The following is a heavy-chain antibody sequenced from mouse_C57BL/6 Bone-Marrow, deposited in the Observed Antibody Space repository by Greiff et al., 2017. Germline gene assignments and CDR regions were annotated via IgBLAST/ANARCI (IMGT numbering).Heavy chain of an antibody. J-gene: IGHJ3*01. CDR2: ILPGSGST. D-gene: IGHD3-2*02. CDR1: GYTFTGYW. CDR3: ARDSSGYWFAY. Sequence: QVQLQQSGAELMKPGASVKLSCKATGYTFTGYWIEWVKQRPGHGLEWIGEILPGSGSTNYNEKFKGKATFTADTSSNTAYMQLSSLTTEDSALYYCARDSSGYWFAYWGQGTLVTVSA. V-gene: IGHV1-9*01.